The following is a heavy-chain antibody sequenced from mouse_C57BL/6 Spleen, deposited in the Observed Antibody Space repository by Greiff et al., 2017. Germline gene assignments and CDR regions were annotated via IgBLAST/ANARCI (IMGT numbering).Heavy chain of an antibody. V-gene: IGHV1-61*01. Sequence: QVQLQQPGAELVRPGSSVKLSCKASGYTFTSYWMDWVKQRPGQGLEWIGNIYPSDSETHYNQKFKDKATLTVDKSSSTAYMQLSSLTSEDSAVYYCSRMVTYYSKYVWFAYWGQGTLVTVSA. CDR3: SRMVTYYSKYVWFAY. D-gene: IGHD2-5*01. CDR2: IYPSDSET. CDR1: GYTFTSYW. J-gene: IGHJ3*01.